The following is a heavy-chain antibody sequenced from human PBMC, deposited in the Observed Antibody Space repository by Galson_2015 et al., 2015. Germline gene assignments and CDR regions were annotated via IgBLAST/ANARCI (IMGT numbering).Heavy chain of an antibody. CDR3: ARGVAYSGYDW. J-gene: IGHJ4*02. Sequence: SLRLSCAASGFTFSSYEMNWVRQAPGKGLEWVSYIRSSGSTIYYADSVKGRFTISRDNGKNSLYLQMNSLRAEDTAVYYCARGVAYSGYDWWGQGTLVTVSS. D-gene: IGHD5-12*01. V-gene: IGHV3-48*03. CDR2: IRSSGSTI. CDR1: GFTFSSYE.